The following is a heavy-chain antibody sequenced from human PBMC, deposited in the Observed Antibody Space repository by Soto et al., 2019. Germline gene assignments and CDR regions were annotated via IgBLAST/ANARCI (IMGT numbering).Heavy chain of an antibody. CDR2: ITYNGDNT. D-gene: IGHD5-18*01. CDR1: GFTFRSYA. CDR3: ARYIRGPTVFYFDF. V-gene: IGHV3-23*01. Sequence: GGSLRLSCAASGFTFRSYAMTWVRQAPGKGLEWVSVITYNGDNTFYADSVKGRFTVSRDNSKDTVYLQMNSLRAEDTAVYYCARYIRGPTVFYFDFWGPGVLVTVSS. J-gene: IGHJ4*02.